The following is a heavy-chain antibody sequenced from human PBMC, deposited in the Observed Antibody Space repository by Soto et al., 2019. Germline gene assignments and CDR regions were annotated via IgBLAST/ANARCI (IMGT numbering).Heavy chain of an antibody. D-gene: IGHD5-18*01. CDR2: ISGSGGST. CDR3: AKGGLGAYSYGSYYFDY. CDR1: GFTFSSYA. V-gene: IGHV3-23*01. Sequence: EVQLLESGGGLVQPGGSLRLSCAASGFTFSSYAMSWVRQAPGKGLEWVSTISGSGGSTYYADSVKGRFTISRDNSKNTRYLQMNSLRAEDTAVYYCAKGGLGAYSYGSYYFDYWGQGTLVTVSS. J-gene: IGHJ4*02.